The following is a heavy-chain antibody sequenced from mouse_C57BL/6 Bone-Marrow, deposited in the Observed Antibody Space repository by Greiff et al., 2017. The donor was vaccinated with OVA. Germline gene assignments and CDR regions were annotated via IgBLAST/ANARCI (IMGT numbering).Heavy chain of an antibody. D-gene: IGHD2-4*01. CDR3: ARDDYDEGYFDY. J-gene: IGHJ2*01. CDR1: GYTFTSYW. Sequence: QVHVKQPGAELVKPGASVKLSCKASGYTFTSYWMHWVKQRPGPGLEWIGMIHPNSGSTNYNEKFKSKATLTVDKSSSTAYMQLSSLTSEDSAVYYCARDDYDEGYFDYWGQGTTLTVSS. V-gene: IGHV1-64*01. CDR2: IHPNSGST.